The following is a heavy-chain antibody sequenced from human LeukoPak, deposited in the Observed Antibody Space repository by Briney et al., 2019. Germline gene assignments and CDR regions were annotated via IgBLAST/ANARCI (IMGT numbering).Heavy chain of an antibody. J-gene: IGHJ3*02. CDR1: GYTFTSYG. CDR3: ARLGSSGWYRARDAFDI. V-gene: IGHV1-18*01. D-gene: IGHD6-19*01. Sequence: GASVKVSCKASGYTFTSYGISWVRQAPGQGPEWMGWISAYNGNTNYAQKLQGRVTMTTDTSTSTAYMELRSLRSDDTAVYYCARLGSSGWYRARDAFDIWGQGTMVTVSS. CDR2: ISAYNGNT.